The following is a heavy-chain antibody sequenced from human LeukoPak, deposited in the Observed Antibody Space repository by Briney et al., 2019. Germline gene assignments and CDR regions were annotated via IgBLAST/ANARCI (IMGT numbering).Heavy chain of an antibody. CDR3: ARVKDGSYFY. CDR2: ISSSSSYI. Sequence: PGGSLRLSCAASGFTFSSYSMNWVRQAPGKGLEWVSYISSSSSYIYYADSVKGRFTISRDNAKNSLYLQMNSLRAEDTAVYYCARVKDGSYFYWGQGTLLTVSS. D-gene: IGHD1-26*01. V-gene: IGHV3-21*01. CDR1: GFTFSSYS. J-gene: IGHJ4*02.